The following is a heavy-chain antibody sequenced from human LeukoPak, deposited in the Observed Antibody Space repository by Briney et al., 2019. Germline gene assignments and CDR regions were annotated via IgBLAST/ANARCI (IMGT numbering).Heavy chain of an antibody. Sequence: SETLSLTCTVSGGSISSSSYYWGWIRQPPGKGLEWIGSIYYSGSTYYNPSLKSRVTISVDTSKNQFSLKLSSVTAADTAVYYCASPGYCSRGSCQGAFDIWGQGTMVTVSS. CDR1: GGSISSSSYY. CDR2: IYYSGST. CDR3: ASPGYCSRGSCQGAFDI. V-gene: IGHV4-39*01. J-gene: IGHJ3*02. D-gene: IGHD2-15*01.